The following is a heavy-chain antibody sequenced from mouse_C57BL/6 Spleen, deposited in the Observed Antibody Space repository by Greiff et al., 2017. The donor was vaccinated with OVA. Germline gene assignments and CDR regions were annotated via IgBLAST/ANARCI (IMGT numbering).Heavy chain of an antibody. V-gene: IGHV1-50*01. CDR3: ARFLYYGNYPFAY. D-gene: IGHD2-1*01. CDR1: GYTFTSYW. CDR2: IDPSDSYT. Sequence: QVQLQQPGAELVKPGASVKLSCKASGYTFTSYWMQWVKQRPGQGLEWIGEIDPSDSYTNYNQTFTGKATLTVDTSSSTAYMQLSSLTSEDSAVYYCARFLYYGNYPFAYWGQGTLVTVSA. J-gene: IGHJ3*01.